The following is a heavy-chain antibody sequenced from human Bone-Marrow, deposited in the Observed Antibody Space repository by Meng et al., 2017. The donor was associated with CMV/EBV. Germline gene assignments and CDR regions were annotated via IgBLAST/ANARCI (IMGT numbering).Heavy chain of an antibody. CDR3: AREIPPRGVVIPADTVDL. CDR2: IYYSGST. CDR1: GGSISSSSYY. Sequence: GSLRLSCTVSGGSISSSSYYWGWIRQPPGKGLEWIGSIYYSGSTYYNPSLKSRVTISVDTSKNQFSLKLSSVTAADTAMYYCAREIPPRGVVIPADTVDLCGQGTTVTVSS. J-gene: IGHJ3*01. D-gene: IGHD2-21*01. V-gene: IGHV4-39*07.